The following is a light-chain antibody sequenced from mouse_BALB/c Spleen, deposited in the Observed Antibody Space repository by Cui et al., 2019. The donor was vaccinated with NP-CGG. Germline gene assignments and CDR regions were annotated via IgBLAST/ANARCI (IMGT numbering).Light chain of an antibody. Sequence: QAVVTQEIEPPTSPGETVTLTCRSSTGAVTTSNYANWVQEKPDHLFTGLIGGTNNRAPGVPARFSGSLIGDKAALTITGAQTEDEAIYFCALWYSNHWVFGGGTKLTVL. CDR3: ALWYSNHWV. CDR2: GTN. J-gene: IGLJ1*01. CDR1: TGAVTTSNY. V-gene: IGLV1*01.